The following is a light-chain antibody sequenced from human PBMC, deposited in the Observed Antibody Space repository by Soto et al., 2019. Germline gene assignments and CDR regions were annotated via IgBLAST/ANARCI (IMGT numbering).Light chain of an antibody. CDR1: QSVTSNY. CDR3: QQYGTSPT. J-gene: IGKJ1*01. CDR2: GAS. V-gene: IGKV3-20*01. Sequence: EIVLTQSPGTLSLSPGDRATLSCRASQSVTSNYLVWYQQKPGQAPRLLIYGASSRATGIPDRFSGTGSGKDFTLTVSRLEHEEFAVYYCQQYGTSPTFGQGTKVEIK.